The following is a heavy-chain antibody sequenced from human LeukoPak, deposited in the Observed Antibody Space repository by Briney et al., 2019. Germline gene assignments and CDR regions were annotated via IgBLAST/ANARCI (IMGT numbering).Heavy chain of an antibody. V-gene: IGHV3-30*18. CDR1: GFTFSSYG. J-gene: IGHJ4*02. Sequence: GGSLRLSCAASGFTFSSYGMHWVRQAPGKGLEWVAVISHDGNDSHYADSVKGRFTISRDNSKNTVYLQMSSLRPEDTAVYFCAKELYFGSGSYPDYWGQGTLVRVSS. D-gene: IGHD3-10*01. CDR3: AKELYFGSGSYPDY. CDR2: ISHDGNDS.